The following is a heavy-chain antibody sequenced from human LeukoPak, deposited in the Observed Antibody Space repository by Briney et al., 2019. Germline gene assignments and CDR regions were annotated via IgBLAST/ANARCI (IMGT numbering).Heavy chain of an antibody. CDR1: GYTFTSYY. CDR3: ARGMGYYVSSGCYPFDD. V-gene: IGHV1-46*03. CDR2: INPSGGSA. Sequence: ASVKVSCKASGYTFTSYYMHWVRQAPGQGLEWMGMINPSGGSATYAQNFQGRVIMTRDTSTSTVYMELSSLRSEDTAVYFCARGMGYYVSSGCYPFDDWGHGTLVTVSS. D-gene: IGHD3-22*01. J-gene: IGHJ4*01.